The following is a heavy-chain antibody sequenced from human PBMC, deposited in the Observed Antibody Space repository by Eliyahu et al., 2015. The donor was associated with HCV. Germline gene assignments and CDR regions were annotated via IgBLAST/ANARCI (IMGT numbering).Heavy chain of an antibody. CDR2: ISSSSSYT. CDR3: ARAGSGSYYYYYYYGMDV. CDR1: GFTFSDXY. V-gene: IGHV3-11*06. D-gene: IGHD3-10*01. Sequence: QVQLVESGGGLVKPGGSLRLSCXASGFTFSDXYMSWVRQAPGKGXEWVSYISSSSSYTNYADSVKGRFTISRDNAKNSLYLQMNSLRAEDTAVYYCARAGSGSYYYYYYYGMDVWGQGTTVTVSS. J-gene: IGHJ6*02.